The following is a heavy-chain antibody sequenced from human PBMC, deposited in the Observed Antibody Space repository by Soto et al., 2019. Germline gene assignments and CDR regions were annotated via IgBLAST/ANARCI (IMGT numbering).Heavy chain of an antibody. CDR3: ARGDYYDRRFDY. Sequence: PGGSLRLSCAASGFTFGSYWMSWVRRAPGKGLEWVATIKQDESEKYYVDSVKGRFTVSRDNAKNSLYLQMNSLRLEDTAFYYCARGDYYDRRFDYWGQGALVTVSS. CDR2: IKQDESEK. CDR1: GFTFGSYW. J-gene: IGHJ4*02. D-gene: IGHD3-22*01. V-gene: IGHV3-7*03.